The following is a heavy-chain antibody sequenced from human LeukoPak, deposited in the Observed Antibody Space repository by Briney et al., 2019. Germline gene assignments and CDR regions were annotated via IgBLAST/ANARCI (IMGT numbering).Heavy chain of an antibody. CDR1: GFSFSTTW. D-gene: IGHD6-19*01. CDR2: INIDGSQR. V-gene: IGHV3-7*03. CDR3: ARDPGWRALDY. Sequence: PGGSLRLSCAASGFSFSTTWMTWVRQTPGKGLELVANINIDGSQRYHADSVEGRFTISRDNVKNTLYLQMSSLRVEDTAVYYCARDPGWRALDYWGQGALVIVSS. J-gene: IGHJ4*02.